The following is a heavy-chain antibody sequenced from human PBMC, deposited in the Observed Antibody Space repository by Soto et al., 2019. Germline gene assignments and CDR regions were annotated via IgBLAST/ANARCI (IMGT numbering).Heavy chain of an antibody. CDR3: AREGVYCSGGSCYWDPFDY. CDR2: IYPGDSDT. D-gene: IGHD2-15*01. CDR1: GYSFTSYW. Sequence: GESLKISCKGSGYSFTSYWIGWVRQMPGKGLEWMGIIYPGDSDTRYSPSFQGQVTISADQSISTAYLQWSSLKASDTAMYYCAREGVYCSGGSCYWDPFDYWGQGTLVTVSS. V-gene: IGHV5-51*01. J-gene: IGHJ4*02.